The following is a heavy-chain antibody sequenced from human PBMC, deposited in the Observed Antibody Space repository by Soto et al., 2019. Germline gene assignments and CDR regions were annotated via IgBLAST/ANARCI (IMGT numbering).Heavy chain of an antibody. CDR3: ARGLYSSGGGWSRWFDP. CDR2: ISAYNGNT. J-gene: IGHJ5*02. CDR1: GYTFTSYG. V-gene: IGHV1-18*01. D-gene: IGHD6-19*01. Sequence: QVQLVQSGAEVKKPGASVKVSCKASGYTFTSYGISWVRQAPGQGLEWMGWISAYNGNTNYAQKVQGRVTMTTDTPTRAADVELRSLRYDDTAVYDCARGLYSSGGGWSRWFDPWGQGTLVTVSS.